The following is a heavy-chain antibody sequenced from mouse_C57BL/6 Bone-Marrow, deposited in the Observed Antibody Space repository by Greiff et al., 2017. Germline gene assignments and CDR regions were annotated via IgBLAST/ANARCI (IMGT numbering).Heavy chain of an antibody. V-gene: IGHV1-50*01. CDR2: IDPSDSYT. CDR3: ARSTSNYAIDY. J-gene: IGHJ4*01. D-gene: IGHD5-1*01. CDR1: GYTFTSYW. Sequence: VQLQQPGAELVKPGASVKLSCKASGYTFTSYWMQWVKQRPGQGLEWIGEIDPSDSYTNYNQKFKGKATLTVDTSSNTAYMQLSSLTSEDSAVYYCARSTSNYAIDYWGQGTSLTVSS.